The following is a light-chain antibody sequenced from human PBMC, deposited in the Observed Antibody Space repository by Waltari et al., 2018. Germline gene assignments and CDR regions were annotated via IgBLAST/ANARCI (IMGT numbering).Light chain of an antibody. CDR3: SSYSSSSTLL. CDR2: DVT. Sequence: QSALTQPASVSGSPGQSITISCTGTSRDVGGYNYVSWHQQHPGKAPTLMIYDVTKRPSGVSIRFSGSKSGNTVSLTISGLQAEDEADYYCSSYSSSSTLLFGGGTKLTVL. CDR1: SRDVGGYNY. J-gene: IGLJ2*01. V-gene: IGLV2-14*03.